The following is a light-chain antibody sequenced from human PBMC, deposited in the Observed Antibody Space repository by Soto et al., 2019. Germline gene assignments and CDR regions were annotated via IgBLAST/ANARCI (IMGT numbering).Light chain of an antibody. CDR1: QGIGTW. CDR3: QQADSLPLT. CDR2: GVS. J-gene: IGKJ4*02. Sequence: DIQMTQSPSSVYASEGDRVTITCRASQGIGTWLAWYQRKPGKAPKLLIYGVSSLQSGVPSRFSGSGSGTDFTLTISSLQPEVFATYYCQQADSLPLTFGGGTQVEIK. V-gene: IGKV1-12*01.